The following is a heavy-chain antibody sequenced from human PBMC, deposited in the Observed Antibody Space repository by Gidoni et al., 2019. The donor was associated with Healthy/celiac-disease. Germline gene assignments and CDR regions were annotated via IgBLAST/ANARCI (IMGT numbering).Heavy chain of an antibody. Sequence: EVQLVESGGGLVKPGGSLRLSCAASGVTFSSYSMNWVRQAPGKGLEWVSSISSSSSYIYYANSVKGRFTISRDNAKNSLYLQMNSLRAEDTAVYYCARGWGGGLYSGYDGHAFDIWGQGTMVTVSS. CDR1: GVTFSSYS. D-gene: IGHD5-12*01. CDR2: ISSSSSYI. CDR3: ARGWGGGLYSGYDGHAFDI. J-gene: IGHJ3*02. V-gene: IGHV3-21*01.